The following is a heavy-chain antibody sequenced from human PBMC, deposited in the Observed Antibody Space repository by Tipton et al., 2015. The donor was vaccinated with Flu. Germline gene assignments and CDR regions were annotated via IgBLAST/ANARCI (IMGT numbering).Heavy chain of an antibody. D-gene: IGHD3-22*01. J-gene: IGHJ4*02. V-gene: IGHV4-59*01. CDR3: ARVDSSGYYPGH. Sequence: LRLSCTVSGGSISSYYWSWIRQPPGKGLEWIGYIYYSGSTNYNPSLKSRVTIPVGTSKNQFSLKLSSVTAADTAVYYCARVDSSGYYPGHWGQGTLVTVSS. CDR1: GGSISSYY. CDR2: IYYSGST.